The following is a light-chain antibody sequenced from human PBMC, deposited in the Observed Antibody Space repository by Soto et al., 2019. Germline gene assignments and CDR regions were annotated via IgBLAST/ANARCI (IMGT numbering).Light chain of an antibody. CDR3: QRYGRSPLT. Sequence: EIVLTQSPGTLSLSPGERATLSCRASQSVSSNYLAWYKQKPGQAPRLLIYDASSRATGIPDRFSGSGSGTDFTLTISRLEPEDFAVYYGQRYGRSPLTFGGGTKVEIK. CDR1: QSVSSNY. V-gene: IGKV3-20*01. CDR2: DAS. J-gene: IGKJ4*01.